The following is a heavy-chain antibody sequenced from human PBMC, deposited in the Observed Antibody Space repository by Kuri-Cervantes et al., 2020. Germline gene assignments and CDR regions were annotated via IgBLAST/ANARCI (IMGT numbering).Heavy chain of an antibody. J-gene: IGHJ4*02. CDR1: GFTFSNAW. D-gene: IGHD6-19*01. CDR2: IKSKTDGRTT. CDR3: AKDRHSSGLGPIDY. V-gene: IGHV3-15*01. Sequence: GESLKISCAASGFTFSNAWMSWVRQAPGKGLEWVGRIKSKTDGRTTDYAAPVEGRFTISRDDSKNTLYLQMKSLRAEDTAVYYCAKDRHSSGLGPIDYWGQGTLVTVSS.